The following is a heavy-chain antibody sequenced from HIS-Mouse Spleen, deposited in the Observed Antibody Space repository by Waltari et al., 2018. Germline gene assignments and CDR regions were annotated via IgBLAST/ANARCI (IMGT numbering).Heavy chain of an antibody. CDR3: ARDPRELGSAFDI. CDR2: INPNSGGT. CDR1: GYTFTGYY. Sequence: QVQLVQSGAEVKKPGASVKVSCKASGYTFTGYYMHWVRQAPGQGLGWKGWINPNSGGTNYGQKFQGRVTMTRDTSISTAYMELSRLRSDDTAVYYCARDPRELGSAFDIWGQGTMVTVSS. D-gene: IGHD7-27*01. V-gene: IGHV1-2*02. J-gene: IGHJ3*02.